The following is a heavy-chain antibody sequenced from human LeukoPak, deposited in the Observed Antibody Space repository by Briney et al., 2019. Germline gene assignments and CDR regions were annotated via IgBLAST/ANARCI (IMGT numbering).Heavy chain of an antibody. Sequence: GGSLRLSCAAYGFTFVDYAMHWVRQAPGKGREWVSGISWDSGSIGYADSVKGRFTISRDNAKNSLYLQMNSLRAEDTALYYCAKDMGAAIGPSGAFDIWGQGTMVTVSS. CDR2: ISWDSGSI. V-gene: IGHV3-9*01. J-gene: IGHJ3*02. D-gene: IGHD2-2*01. CDR3: AKDMGAAIGPSGAFDI. CDR1: GFTFVDYA.